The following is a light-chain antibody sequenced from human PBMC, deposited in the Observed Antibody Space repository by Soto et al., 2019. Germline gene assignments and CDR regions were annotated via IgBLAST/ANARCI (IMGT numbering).Light chain of an antibody. V-gene: IGKV3-11*01. CDR1: QSVSTY. Sequence: IVLTQSPATLSLSPGERATLSCRASQSVSTYLAWYQQKPGQAPRLLIYDASTRATGIPARFSGSGSGTDFTLTISSLEPEDFAVYYGQQRTKWFTFGQGTRLELK. CDR2: DAS. CDR3: QQRTKWFT. J-gene: IGKJ5*01.